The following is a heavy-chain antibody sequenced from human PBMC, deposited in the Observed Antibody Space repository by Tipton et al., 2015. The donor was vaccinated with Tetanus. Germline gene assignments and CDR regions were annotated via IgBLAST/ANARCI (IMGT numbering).Heavy chain of an antibody. D-gene: IGHD1-1*01. J-gene: IGHJ3*02. CDR3: ATVGAGLRRREGPLDS. V-gene: IGHV1-69*06. CDR1: GNTFSSST. Sequence: QLVQSGAGVKKPGPSMRLSCKASGNTFSSSTLSWVRQAPGHGLEWMGMIVPLFGSAYYAQKFQDRVTITADKSASTAYLDLRSLKSDDTAVYYCATVGAGLRRREGPLDSWGQGTMVTVSS. CDR2: IVPLFGSA.